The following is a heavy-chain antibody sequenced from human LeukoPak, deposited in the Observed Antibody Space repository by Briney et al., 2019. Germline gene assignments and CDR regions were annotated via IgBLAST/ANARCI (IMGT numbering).Heavy chain of an antibody. D-gene: IGHD1-26*01. V-gene: IGHV4-34*01. CDR1: GGSFSGYY. J-gene: IGHJ4*02. CDR3: ARGYSSYDY. CDR2: INHSGST. Sequence: SETLSLTCAVYGGSFSGYYWSWIRQPPGKGLEWIGEINHSGSTNYNPSLKSRVTISVDTSKNQFSLKLSSVTAADTAVYYCARGYSSYDYWGQGTLVTVSP.